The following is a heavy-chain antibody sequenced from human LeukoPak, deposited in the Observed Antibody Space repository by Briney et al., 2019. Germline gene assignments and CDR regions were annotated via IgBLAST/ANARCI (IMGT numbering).Heavy chain of an antibody. D-gene: IGHD6-13*01. CDR3: AKGYSSSWFNFFDY. Sequence: GGSLRLSCAASGFRFNNFAMSWVRQAPGKGLQWVAGISGIGDNTYYADSVKGRFTISRDNSKNTLYLQMNSLRAEDTAVYCCAKGYSSSWFNFFDYWGQGTLVTVSS. CDR1: GFRFNNFA. V-gene: IGHV3-23*01. J-gene: IGHJ4*02. CDR2: ISGIGDNT.